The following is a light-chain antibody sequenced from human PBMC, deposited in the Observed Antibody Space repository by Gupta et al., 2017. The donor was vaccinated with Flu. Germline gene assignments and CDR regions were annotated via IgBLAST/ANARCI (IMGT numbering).Light chain of an antibody. CDR1: NIASKN. V-gene: IGLV3-21*02. CDR2: EDS. CDR3: QLWDYTSDHQV. Sequence: TCGGDNIASKNVDWYRQRPGQAPVLVLYEDSARPSGIPERFSGSNSGNTATLTISRAEGGDEADYYCQLWDYTSDHQVFGGGTKLTVL. J-gene: IGLJ3*02.